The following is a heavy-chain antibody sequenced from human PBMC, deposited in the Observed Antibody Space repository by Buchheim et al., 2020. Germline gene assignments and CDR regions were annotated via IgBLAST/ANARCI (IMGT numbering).Heavy chain of an antibody. D-gene: IGHD2-15*01. CDR3: ARGTCSGGTCYSYYFYGMDV. V-gene: IGHV4-30-2*01. CDR1: GDSIHSGGYS. Sequence: HLHLQESGSGLVNPSQTLSLTCAVSGDSIHSGGYSWSWIRQPPGKGLEWIGEINHSGSTNYNPSLKSRVTISVDTSTNQFSLKLSSVTAADTAVYYCARGTCSGGTCYSYYFYGMDVWGQGTT. J-gene: IGHJ6*02. CDR2: INHSGST.